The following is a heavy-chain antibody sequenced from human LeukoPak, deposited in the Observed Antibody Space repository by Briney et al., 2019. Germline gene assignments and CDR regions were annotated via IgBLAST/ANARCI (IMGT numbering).Heavy chain of an antibody. Sequence: GGSLRLSCAASGFTFSSYGMHWVRQAPGKGLEWVAVIWYDGSDKYYADSVKGRFTISRDNSKNTLYLQMNSLRAEDTAVYYCARGAVVLHWRDAFDIWGQGTMVTVSS. V-gene: IGHV3-33*01. CDR3: ARGAVVLHWRDAFDI. CDR2: IWYDGSDK. J-gene: IGHJ3*02. CDR1: GFTFSSYG. D-gene: IGHD4-23*01.